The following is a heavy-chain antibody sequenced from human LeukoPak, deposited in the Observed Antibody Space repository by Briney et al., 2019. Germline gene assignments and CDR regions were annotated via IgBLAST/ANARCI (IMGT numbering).Heavy chain of an antibody. D-gene: IGHD6-19*01. CDR3: AKDKNSSGWYGLFDY. J-gene: IGHJ4*02. CDR1: GFTFSSYA. V-gene: IGHV3-23*01. CDR2: ISGSGGST. Sequence: GGSLRLSCAASGFTFSSYAMSWVRQAPGEGLEWVSAISGSGGSTYYADSVKGRFTISRDNSKNTLYLQMNSLRAEDTAVYYCAKDKNSSGWYGLFDYRGQGTLVTVSS.